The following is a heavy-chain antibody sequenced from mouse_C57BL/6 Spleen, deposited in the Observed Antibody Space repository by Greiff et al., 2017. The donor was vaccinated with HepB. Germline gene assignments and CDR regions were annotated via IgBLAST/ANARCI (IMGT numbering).Heavy chain of an antibody. Sequence: EVHLVESGGGLVKPGGSLKLSCAASGFTFSDYGMHWVRQAPEKGLEWVAYISSGSSTIYYADTVKGRFTISRDNAKNTLFLQMTSLRSEDTAMYYCASFYYDYANPYWYFDVWGTGTTVTVSS. J-gene: IGHJ1*03. V-gene: IGHV5-17*01. CDR3: ASFYYDYANPYWYFDV. D-gene: IGHD2-4*01. CDR1: GFTFSDYG. CDR2: ISSGSSTI.